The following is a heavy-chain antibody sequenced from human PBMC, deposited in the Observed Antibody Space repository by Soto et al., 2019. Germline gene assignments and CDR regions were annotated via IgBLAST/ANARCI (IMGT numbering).Heavy chain of an antibody. D-gene: IGHD3-10*01. J-gene: IGHJ4*02. CDR2: IYYSGST. CDR3: ARDHYGSGSYNY. Sequence: PSETLSLTCTVSCGSISSGDYYWSWIRQPPGKGLEWIGYIYYSGSTYYNPSLKSRVTISVDTSKNQFSLKLSSVTAADTAVYYCARDHYGSGSYNYWGQGTLVTVSS. CDR1: CGSISSGDYY. V-gene: IGHV4-30-4*01.